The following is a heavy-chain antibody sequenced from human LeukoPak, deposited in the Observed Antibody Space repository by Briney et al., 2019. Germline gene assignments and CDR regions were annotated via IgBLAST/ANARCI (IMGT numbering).Heavy chain of an antibody. Sequence: GGSLRLSCAASGFTVISNYMSWVRQAPGEGLEWVSVAFSGGSTSYADSVKGRFTISRDNSKNTLYLQMNSLRAEDTAVYYCARGTIAAAGYYYFDYWGQGNQVTVSS. CDR2: AFSGGST. D-gene: IGHD6-13*01. CDR3: ARGTIAAAGYYYFDY. J-gene: IGHJ4*02. V-gene: IGHV3-53*01. CDR1: GFTVISNY.